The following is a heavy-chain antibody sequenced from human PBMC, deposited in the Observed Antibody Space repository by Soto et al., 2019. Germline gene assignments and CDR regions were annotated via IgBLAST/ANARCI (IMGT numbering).Heavy chain of an antibody. CDR2: INYDGTTT. CDR3: ARDSGGRSFGG. D-gene: IGHD3-10*01. Sequence: EVQLVESGGGLVQPGGSLRLSCVTSGFTFSSFWMHWVRQVPGKGLVWVSRINYDGTTTNYADSVKGRFTISRDNAKSTLYVEMNSLRDEDTAVYHCARDSGGRSFGGGGQGTLVTVSS. J-gene: IGHJ4*02. CDR1: GFTFSSFW. V-gene: IGHV3-74*01.